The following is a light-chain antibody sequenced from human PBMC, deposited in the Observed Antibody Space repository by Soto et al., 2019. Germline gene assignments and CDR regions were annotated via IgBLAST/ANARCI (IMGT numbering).Light chain of an antibody. Sequence: QSALTQPASVSGSPGQSITISCTGTSSDVGGHNYVSWYQQHPGKAPKNMIYEVNNGPSGVSDRFSGSKSGNTASLTISGLQAEDEAYYYCCSYAGSYTYVFGTGTKLTVL. V-gene: IGLV2-14*01. CDR1: SSDVGGHNY. CDR3: CSYAGSYTYV. J-gene: IGLJ1*01. CDR2: EVN.